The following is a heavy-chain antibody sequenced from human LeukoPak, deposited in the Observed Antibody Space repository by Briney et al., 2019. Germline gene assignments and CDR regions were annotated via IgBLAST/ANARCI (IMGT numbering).Heavy chain of an antibody. J-gene: IGHJ4*02. CDR3: ARDLGPMVRGVLGLDY. V-gene: IGHV1-18*01. D-gene: IGHD3-10*01. CDR2: ISAYNGNT. Sequence: ASVKVSCKASGYTFTSYGISWVRQAPGQGLEWMGWISAYNGNTNYAQKFQGRVTITTDESTSTAYMELSSLRSEDTAVYYCARDLGPMVRGVLGLDYWGQGTLVTVSS. CDR1: GYTFTSYG.